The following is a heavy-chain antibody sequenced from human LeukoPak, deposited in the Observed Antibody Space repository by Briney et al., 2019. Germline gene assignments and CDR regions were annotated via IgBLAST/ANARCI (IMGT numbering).Heavy chain of an antibody. J-gene: IGHJ4*02. CDR2: SYNIGST. Sequence: KSSETLSLTCTLSRGSISSSSYYWGWIRQPPGKGLEWIGSSYNIGSTYYNRSLKGRVTISVDTSKNQFYLKLSPVTAADTAVYYCARGSYGDYVGYWGQGSLVTVSS. D-gene: IGHD4-17*01. V-gene: IGHV4-39*01. CDR3: ARGSYGDYVGY. CDR1: RGSISSSSYY.